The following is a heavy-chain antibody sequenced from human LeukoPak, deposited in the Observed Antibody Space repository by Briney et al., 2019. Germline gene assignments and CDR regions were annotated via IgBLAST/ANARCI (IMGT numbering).Heavy chain of an antibody. CDR3: ESDTNREQDI. CDR1: GFTFSSNY. Sequence: GGSLRLSCAASGFTFSSNYMHWVRQAPGKGLEYVSAISSNGGNTHSANSVKGRFTISRDNSKNTIYLQMGSLRAEDTAVYYCESDTNREQDIWGQGTTVTVSS. V-gene: IGHV3-64*01. D-gene: IGHD3-3*01. CDR2: ISSNGGNT. J-gene: IGHJ6*02.